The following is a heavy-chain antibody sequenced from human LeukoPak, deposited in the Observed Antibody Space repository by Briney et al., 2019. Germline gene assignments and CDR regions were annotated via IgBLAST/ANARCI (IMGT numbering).Heavy chain of an antibody. CDR2: MDPNTDNT. CDR3: ASGVNLGDLDV. V-gene: IGHV1-8*03. D-gene: IGHD1-14*01. J-gene: IGHJ6*04. CDR1: GYTFTKYD. Sequence: GASVKGSCKASGYTFTKYDIHWVRQATGQGLEWMAWMDPNTDNTAYAQEFQGRVTITRNTSISTAYMELRSLRSDDTAVYYCASGVNLGDLDVWGKGTTVPVSS.